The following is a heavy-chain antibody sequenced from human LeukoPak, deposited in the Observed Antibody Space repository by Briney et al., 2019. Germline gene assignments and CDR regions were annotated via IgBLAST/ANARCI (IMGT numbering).Heavy chain of an antibody. V-gene: IGHV1-2*02. D-gene: IGHD6-19*01. CDR2: ISPNNGDT. Sequence: ASVKVSCKTSGYTFPDYYVHWVRQAPGQGLEWLVWISPNNGDTNYAQKFQGRVSMTRDTSTRTAYMELSSLTSDDTAVYYCARPMVPSTIAVAADFDYWGQGTLVTVSS. CDR3: ARPMVPSTIAVAADFDY. CDR1: GYTFPDYY. J-gene: IGHJ4*02.